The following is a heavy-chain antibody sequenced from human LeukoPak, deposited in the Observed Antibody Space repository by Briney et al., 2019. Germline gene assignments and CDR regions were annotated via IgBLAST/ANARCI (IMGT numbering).Heavy chain of an antibody. CDR3: AKGAASRGYTYMAN. CDR1: GFRFHDYA. Sequence: GGSLRLSCAASGFRFHDYAMTWVRQAPGKGLEWVSTVSASGGSTYYADSVKGRFTISRDNSNNTLSLQINSLRPEDTAVYYCAKGAASRGYTYMANWGQGTLVTVSS. J-gene: IGHJ4*02. CDR2: VSASGGST. D-gene: IGHD5-18*01. V-gene: IGHV3-23*01.